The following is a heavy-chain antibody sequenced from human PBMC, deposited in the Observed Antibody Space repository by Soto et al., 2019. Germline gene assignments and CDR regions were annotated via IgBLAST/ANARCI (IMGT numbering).Heavy chain of an antibody. CDR3: ARHVHDAFDI. CDR1: GFTFSDYY. Sequence: QVQLVESGGGLVKPGGSLRLSCGASGFTFSDYYMSWLRQAPGKGLEWVSDISSSNSYTNYADSVKGRFTISRDNAKNSLYLKMNSLRAEATAVYSSARHVHDAFDIWGQGTMVTVSS. CDR2: ISSSNSYT. V-gene: IGHV3-11*05. D-gene: IGHD3-10*02. J-gene: IGHJ3*02.